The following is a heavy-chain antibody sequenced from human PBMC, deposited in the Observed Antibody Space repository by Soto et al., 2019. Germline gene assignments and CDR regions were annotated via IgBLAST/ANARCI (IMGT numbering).Heavy chain of an antibody. D-gene: IGHD4-17*01. J-gene: IGHJ4*02. CDR1: GFTFSSYA. CDR3: AKDSFLGDYSPFDY. CDR2: ISGSGGSA. V-gene: IGHV3-23*01. Sequence: GGSLRLSCAASGFTFSSYAMSWVRQAPGKGLEWVSAISGSGGSAYYADSVKGRFTISRDNSKNTLYLQMNSLRAEDTAVYYCAKDSFLGDYSPFDYWGQGTLVTVSS.